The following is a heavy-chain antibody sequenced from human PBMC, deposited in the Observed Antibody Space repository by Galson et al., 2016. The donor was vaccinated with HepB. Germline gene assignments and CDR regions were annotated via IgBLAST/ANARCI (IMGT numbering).Heavy chain of an antibody. V-gene: IGHV4-34*01. CDR1: GFAFSTYG. CDR3: ARAGGYVWGTYRSLIPFDY. D-gene: IGHD3-16*02. J-gene: IGHJ4*02. CDR2: INDSGST. Sequence: LRLSCAASGFAFSTYGMSWIRQPPGKGLEWTGEINDSGSTNYNSSLKSRVTISVDTSKNQFSLKLSSVTAADTAVYYCARAGGYVWGTYRSLIPFDYWGQGILVTVSS.